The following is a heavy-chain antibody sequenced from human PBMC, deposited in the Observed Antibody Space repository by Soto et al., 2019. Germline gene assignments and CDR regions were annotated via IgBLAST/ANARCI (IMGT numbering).Heavy chain of an antibody. Sequence: QVPLVQSGAEVKKPGDSVKVSCKASGYTFTSYGISWVRQAPGQGLEWMGWISAYNGNTNYAQKLLGRVTMTTETYTRTAYMELTRQRSADTDVDDCERDLSGEVDYIVNDCWGQGNLVAVSS. CDR2: ISAYNGNT. V-gene: IGHV1-18*01. CDR3: ERDLSGEVDYIVNDC. J-gene: IGHJ4*02. CDR1: GYTFTSYG. D-gene: IGHD1-26*01.